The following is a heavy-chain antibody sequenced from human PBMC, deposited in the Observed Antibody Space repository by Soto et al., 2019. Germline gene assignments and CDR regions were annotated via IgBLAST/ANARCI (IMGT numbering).Heavy chain of an antibody. Sequence: SETLSLTCTVSGDSVTSNHFFWGWIRRPPGRGLEWIASIYRDGSTYIRPSLKSRVSMSLDTSKNQFSLKLLSVTTADTAVYFCAAGEASSRNLAPYYLDFWGQGTLVTVSS. V-gene: IGHV4-39*07. CDR1: GDSVTSNHFF. CDR3: AAGEASSRNLAPYYLDF. J-gene: IGHJ4*02. D-gene: IGHD6-13*01. CDR2: IYRDGST.